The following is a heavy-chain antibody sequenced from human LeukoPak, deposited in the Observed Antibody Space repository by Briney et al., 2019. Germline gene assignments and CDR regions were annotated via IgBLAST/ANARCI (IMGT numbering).Heavy chain of an antibody. CDR3: ARSLWIDAFDI. CDR1: GFTFSSYW. Sequence: GGSLRLSCAASGFTFSSYWISWVRQAPGKGLEWVANIKKDGSEKYYVDSVKGRFTISRDNAKNSLYLQMNSLRAEDTAVYYCARSLWIDAFDIWGQGTMVTVSS. V-gene: IGHV3-7*01. J-gene: IGHJ3*02. D-gene: IGHD3-3*01. CDR2: IKKDGSEK.